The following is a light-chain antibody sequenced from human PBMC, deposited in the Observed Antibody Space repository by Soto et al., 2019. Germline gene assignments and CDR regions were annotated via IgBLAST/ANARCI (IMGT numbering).Light chain of an antibody. Sequence: QSALTQPASVSGSPGQSITISCTGTSSDVGAYNLVSWYQQHPGRAPKLFIFDVSDRPSGVSDRFSGSKSGNTASLTISGLQAEDAASYYCSSYTNTRTLVFGGGTKLTVL. CDR2: DVS. V-gene: IGLV2-14*02. J-gene: IGLJ3*02. CDR3: SSYTNTRTLV. CDR1: SSDVGAYNL.